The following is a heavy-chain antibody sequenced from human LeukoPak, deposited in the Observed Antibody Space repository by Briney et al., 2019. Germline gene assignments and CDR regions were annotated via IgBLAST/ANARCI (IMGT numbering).Heavy chain of an antibody. CDR1: GGSIGSYD. J-gene: IGHJ5*02. CDR3: ASNLWGSRGWFDP. Sequence: SSETLSLTCTVSGGSIGSYDWSWIRQPPGKGLEWIGYIYYSGSTNYNPSPKSRVTISVDTSKNQFSLKLSSVTAADTAVYYGASNLWGSRGWFDPWGQGTLVTVSS. V-gene: IGHV4-59*08. D-gene: IGHD7-27*01. CDR2: IYYSGST.